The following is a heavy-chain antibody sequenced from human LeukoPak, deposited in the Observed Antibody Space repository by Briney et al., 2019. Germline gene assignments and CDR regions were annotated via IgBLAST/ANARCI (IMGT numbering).Heavy chain of an antibody. CDR2: ISNNGGYT. J-gene: IGHJ3*02. CDR3: AKRDLVGAHDAFDI. CDR1: GFTFSSSA. Sequence: GGSLRLSCAASGFTFSSSAMSWVRQAPGKGLEWVSAISNNGGYTYYADSVQGRFTISRDNSKSTLCLQMNSLRAEDTAVYYCAKRDLVGAHDAFDIWGQGTMVTVSS. D-gene: IGHD1-26*01. V-gene: IGHV3-23*01.